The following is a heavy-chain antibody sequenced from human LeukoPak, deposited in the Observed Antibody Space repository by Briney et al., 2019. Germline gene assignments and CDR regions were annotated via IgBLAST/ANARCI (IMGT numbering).Heavy chain of an antibody. V-gene: IGHV1-2*06. J-gene: IGHJ4*02. CDR2: INPNSGGT. Sequence: GASVKVSCKASGYTFTGYYMHWVRQAPGQGLEWMGRINPNSGGTNYAQKFQGRVTMTRDTSISTAYMELSRLRSDDTAVYYCARGRQWDEQKGIFDYWGQGTLVTVSS. D-gene: IGHD1-26*01. CDR3: ARGRQWDEQKGIFDY. CDR1: GYTFTGYY.